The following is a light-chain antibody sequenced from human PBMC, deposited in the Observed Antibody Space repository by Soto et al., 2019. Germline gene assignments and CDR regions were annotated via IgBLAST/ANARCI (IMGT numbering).Light chain of an antibody. CDR2: GAS. CDR1: QSVSRR. V-gene: IGKV3-20*01. Sequence: EIVLTQFPGTLSLSPGGRATLSCRASQSVSRRLAWYQHRPGQSPRLLISGASMRASGVPVRFSGSGSGTDFTLTISRLEPEDFAVYYCQQYGGSPITSGLGTRL. J-gene: IGKJ5*01. CDR3: QQYGGSPIT.